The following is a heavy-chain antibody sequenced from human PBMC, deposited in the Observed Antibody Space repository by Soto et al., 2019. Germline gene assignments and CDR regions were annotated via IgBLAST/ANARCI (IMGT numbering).Heavy chain of an antibody. CDR1: GYTFTSHG. CDR3: ARMVRGSNIDYYHYMDV. D-gene: IGHD3-10*01. Sequence: QVLLVQSGAEVKKPGASVKVSCKASGYTFTSHGISWVRQAPGQGLEWMGWISAYNGDTNYAQKLQGRVTLTTDTSTSTAYMEVRSLRSEETAVYYCARMVRGSNIDYYHYMDVWGKGTTVTVSS. J-gene: IGHJ6*03. CDR2: ISAYNGDT. V-gene: IGHV1-18*01.